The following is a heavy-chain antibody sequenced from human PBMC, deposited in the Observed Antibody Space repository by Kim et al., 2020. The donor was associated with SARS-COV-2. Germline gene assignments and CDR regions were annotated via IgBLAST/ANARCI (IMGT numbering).Heavy chain of an antibody. J-gene: IGHJ5*02. CDR3: ARVLFGSGNSWFDP. D-gene: IGHD5-12*01. Sequence: YSPEYQDRVTLTMDKAASTAYMELGSLRSEDTAIYYCARVLFGSGNSWFDPWGQGTLVTVSS. V-gene: IGHV1-3*01.